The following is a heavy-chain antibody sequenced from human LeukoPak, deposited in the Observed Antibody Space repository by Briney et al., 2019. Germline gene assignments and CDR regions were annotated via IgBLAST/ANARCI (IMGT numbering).Heavy chain of an antibody. CDR3: ARGTYYGSGSYHYDY. CDR1: GGTFSTYA. J-gene: IGHJ4*02. Sequence: SVKVSCKASGGTFSTYAINWVRQAPGQGLEWIGGIISGFGSTNYAQKFQGRVTMTTDESTSTAYMELSSLRSEDTALYYCARGTYYGSGSYHYDYWGQGTLVTVSS. V-gene: IGHV1-69*05. CDR2: IISGFGST. D-gene: IGHD3-10*01.